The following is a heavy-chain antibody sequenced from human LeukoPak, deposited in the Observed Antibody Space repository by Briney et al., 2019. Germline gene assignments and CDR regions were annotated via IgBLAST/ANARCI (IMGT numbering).Heavy chain of an antibody. Sequence: ASVKVSCKASGYTFTSYDINWVRQATGQGLEWMGWMNPNSGNTGYAQKFQGRVTMTRNTSISTAYMELSSLRSEDTAVYYCAREGTPWYYFDYWGQGTPVTVSS. CDR1: GYTFTSYD. CDR3: AREGTPWYYFDY. V-gene: IGHV1-8*01. D-gene: IGHD2-8*02. J-gene: IGHJ4*02. CDR2: MNPNSGNT.